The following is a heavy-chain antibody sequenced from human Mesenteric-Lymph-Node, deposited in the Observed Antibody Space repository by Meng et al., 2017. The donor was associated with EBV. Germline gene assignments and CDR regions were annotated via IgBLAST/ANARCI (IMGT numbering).Heavy chain of an antibody. CDR2: INTDGSRT. J-gene: IGHJ4*02. Sequence: EVQLVESGGGFVQPGGSLRLCCAGSGFIFSRYWMHWVRQVPGKGLVWVSRINTDGSRTSYADSVKDRFTDSRDNAKNTLYLQMNSLRAEDTAVYYCARDSGGNAYDTTSIKDYWGQGTMVTVSS. CDR1: GFIFSRYW. D-gene: IGHD2/OR15-2a*01. CDR3: ARDSGGNAYDTTSIKDY. V-gene: IGHV3-74*01.